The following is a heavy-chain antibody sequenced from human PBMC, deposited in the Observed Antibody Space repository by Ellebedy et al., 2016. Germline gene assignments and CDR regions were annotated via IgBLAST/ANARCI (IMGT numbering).Heavy chain of an antibody. V-gene: IGHV3-15*01. CDR1: GFTFSNAW. CDR2: IKSKTDGGTT. D-gene: IGHD2-21*02. CDR3: TTFHLYCGGDCYY. J-gene: IGHJ4*02. Sequence: GESLKISCAASGFTFSNAWMSWVRQAPGKGLEWVGRIKSKTDGGTTDYAAPVKGRFTISRDDSKNTLYLQMNSLKTEDTAVYYCTTFHLYCGGDCYYWGQGTLVTVSS.